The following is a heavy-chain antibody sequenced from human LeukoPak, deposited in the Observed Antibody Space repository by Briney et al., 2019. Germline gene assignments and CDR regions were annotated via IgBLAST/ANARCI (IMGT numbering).Heavy chain of an antibody. CDR2: ISAYNGNT. CDR3: ARALGGAMVSTRLYYFDY. V-gene: IGHV1-18*01. D-gene: IGHD5-18*01. CDR1: GYTFTSYG. Sequence: ASVKVSCKASGYTFTSYGISWVRQAPGQGREWMGWISAYNGNTNYAQNLQGRVTITTDTSTSTAYMELRSLRSDDTAVYYCARALGGAMVSTRLYYFDYWGQGTLVTVSS. J-gene: IGHJ4*02.